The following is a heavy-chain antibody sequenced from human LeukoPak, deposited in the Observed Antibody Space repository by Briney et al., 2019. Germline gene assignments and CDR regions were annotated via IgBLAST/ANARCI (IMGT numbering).Heavy chain of an antibody. CDR3: ATDGSPFDN. J-gene: IGHJ4*02. Sequence: GGSLRLSCAASGLTFTSYWMSWVRQPPGKGLEWVANIKQDGNEKYYLDSVKGRFTISRDNAKNSLYLQMDSLRAEDTAVYYCATDGSPFDNWGQGTLVTVSS. CDR1: GLTFTSYW. CDR2: IKQDGNEK. V-gene: IGHV3-7*01.